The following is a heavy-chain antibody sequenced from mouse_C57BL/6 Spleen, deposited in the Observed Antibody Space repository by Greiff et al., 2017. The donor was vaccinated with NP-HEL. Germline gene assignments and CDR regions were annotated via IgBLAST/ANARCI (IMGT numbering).Heavy chain of an antibody. CDR1: GFTFSDYG. J-gene: IGHJ1*03. D-gene: IGHD2-4*01. CDR3: ARGGYDYDPWYFDV. CDR2: ISSGSSTI. Sequence: EVHLVESGGGLVKPGGSLKLSCAASGFTFSDYGMHWVRQAPEKGLEWVAYISSGSSTIYYADTVKGRFTISRDNAKNTLFLQMTSLRSEDTAMYYCARGGYDYDPWYFDVWGTGTTVTVSS. V-gene: IGHV5-17*01.